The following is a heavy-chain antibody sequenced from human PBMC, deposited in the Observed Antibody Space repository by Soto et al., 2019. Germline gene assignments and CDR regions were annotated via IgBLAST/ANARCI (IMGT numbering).Heavy chain of an antibody. J-gene: IGHJ4*02. D-gene: IGHD6-19*01. CDR3: SKGPIDGDSRGWYVGDY. CDR1: GFTFSSYG. CDR2: ISYDGSNK. V-gene: IGHV3-30*18. Sequence: QVQLVESGGGVVQPGRSLRLSCAASGFTFSSYGMHWVRQAPGKGLEWVAVISYDGSNKYYADSVKGRFTISRDNSKNTLYLQMNSLRAEDTAVYYCSKGPIDGDSRGWYVGDYWGQGTLVTVSS.